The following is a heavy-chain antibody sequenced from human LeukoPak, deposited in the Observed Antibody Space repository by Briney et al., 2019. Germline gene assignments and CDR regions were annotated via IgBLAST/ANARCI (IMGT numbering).Heavy chain of an antibody. D-gene: IGHD4-11*01. Sequence: GGSLRLSCAASGFTVSSNYMSWVRQAPGKGLEWVSVIYSGGSTYYADSVKGRFTISRDNSKNTLYLQMNSLRAEDTAVYYYARPYSTYFDYWGQGTLVTVSS. J-gene: IGHJ4*02. CDR2: IYSGGST. CDR1: GFTVSSNY. CDR3: ARPYSTYFDY. V-gene: IGHV3-53*05.